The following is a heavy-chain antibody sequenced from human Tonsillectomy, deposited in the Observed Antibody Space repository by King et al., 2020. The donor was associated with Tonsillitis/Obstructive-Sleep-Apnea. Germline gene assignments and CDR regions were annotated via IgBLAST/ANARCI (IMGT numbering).Heavy chain of an antibody. V-gene: IGHV1-46*01. CDR2: IDTRTGST. J-gene: IGHJ5*02. CDR1: GYTFTSYY. Sequence: QLVQSGAEVKNPGASVKVSCKASGYTFTSYYVHWVRQAPGQGLEWMGRIDTRTGSTRYAQSFQGRVTMTRDTSTCIVYMELSSLRSEDTAVYYCARDRPHNWFDPWGQGTPVTVSS. CDR3: ARDRPHNWFDP.